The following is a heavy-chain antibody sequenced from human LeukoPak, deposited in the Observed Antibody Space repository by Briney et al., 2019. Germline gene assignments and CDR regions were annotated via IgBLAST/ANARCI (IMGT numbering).Heavy chain of an antibody. CDR3: AKDRKPDRITIYPLGY. CDR1: GFTFSSYG. D-gene: IGHD3-9*01. V-gene: IGHV3-30*02. CDR2: IRYDGSNK. J-gene: IGHJ4*02. Sequence: GGSLRLSCAASGFTFSSYGMHWARQAPGKGLEWVAFIRYDGSNKYYADSVKGRFTISRDNSKNTLYLQMNSLRAEDTAVYYCAKDRKPDRITIYPLGYWGQGTLVTVSS.